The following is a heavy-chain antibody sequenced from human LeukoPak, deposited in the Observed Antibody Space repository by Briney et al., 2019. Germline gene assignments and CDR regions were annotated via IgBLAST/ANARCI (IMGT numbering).Heavy chain of an antibody. CDR1: GFTSSSYW. CDR2: IKQVGSEK. J-gene: IGHJ5*02. Sequence: GGSLRLSCAASGFTSSSYWMSCVRQAPGERPGWAGNIKQVGSEKYYVDSVKGRFTISRDTSKKILCMQMDSMRPEDTAVYFCAKPLGVSYLFHRWGEGTLLTVPS. CDR3: AKPLGVSYLFHR. V-gene: IGHV3-7*03. D-gene: IGHD1-26*01.